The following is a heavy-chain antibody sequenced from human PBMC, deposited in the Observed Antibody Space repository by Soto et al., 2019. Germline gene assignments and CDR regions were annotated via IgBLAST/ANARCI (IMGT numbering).Heavy chain of an antibody. CDR2: IIPILGIA. Sequence: QVQLVQSGAEVKKPGSSVKVSCKASGGTFSSYTISWVRQAPGQGLEWMGRIIPILGIANYAQKFQGRVTITADKSTSTAYMELSSLRSEDTAVYYCARVTRYYNRDAFDIWGQGTMVTVSS. V-gene: IGHV1-69*02. CDR1: GGTFSSYT. D-gene: IGHD3-9*01. CDR3: ARVTRYYNRDAFDI. J-gene: IGHJ3*02.